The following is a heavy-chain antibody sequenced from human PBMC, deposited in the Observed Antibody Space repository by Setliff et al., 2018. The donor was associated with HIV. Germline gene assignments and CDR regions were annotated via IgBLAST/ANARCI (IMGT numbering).Heavy chain of an antibody. CDR3: VTSSSWSSRLNF. CDR2: IKDTGAT. J-gene: IGHJ4*02. V-gene: IGHV4-61*09. Sequence: SETLSLTCSVSGASISGVNYYWTWIRQPAGKGLEWLGHIKDTGATNYSPSLKSRVTMSIDTSNKQFSLKLSSVTAADTAVYYCVTSSSWSSRLNFWGQGMLVTVSS. D-gene: IGHD6-13*01. CDR1: GASISGVNYY.